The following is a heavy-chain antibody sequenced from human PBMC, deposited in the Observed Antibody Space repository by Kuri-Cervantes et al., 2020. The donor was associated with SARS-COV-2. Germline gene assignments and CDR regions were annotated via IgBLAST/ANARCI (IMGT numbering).Heavy chain of an antibody. V-gene: IGHV4-30-4*08. J-gene: IGHJ6*03. CDR3: ARGSAPYYYYMDV. Sequence: SETLSPTCTLSGGSISSGDYYWSWIRQPPGKGLEWMGYIYYSGSTYYNPSLKSRVTISVDTSKNQFSLKLSSVTAADTAVYYCARGSAPYYYYMDVWGKGTTVTVSS. CDR2: IYYSGST. CDR1: GGSISSGDYY.